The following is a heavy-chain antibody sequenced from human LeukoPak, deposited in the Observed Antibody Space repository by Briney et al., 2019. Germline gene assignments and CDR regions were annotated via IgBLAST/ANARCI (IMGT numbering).Heavy chain of an antibody. J-gene: IGHJ5*02. CDR1: GYTFTGYY. CDR2: INPNSGGT. V-gene: IGHV1-2*02. Sequence: ASVKVSCKASGYTFTGYYMHWVRQAPAQGLEWMGGINPNSGGTNYAQKFQGRVTMTRDTSISTAYMELSRLRSDDTAVYYCARGIRARDYGDYGWFDPWGQGTLVTVSS. D-gene: IGHD4-17*01. CDR3: ARGIRARDYGDYGWFDP.